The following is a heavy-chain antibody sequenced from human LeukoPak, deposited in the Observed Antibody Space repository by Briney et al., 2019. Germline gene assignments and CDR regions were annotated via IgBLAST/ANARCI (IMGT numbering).Heavy chain of an antibody. D-gene: IGHD3-3*01. CDR3: ARVTTYYDFWSGYYTWYFDY. V-gene: IGHV1-69*13. CDR2: IIPIFGTA. J-gene: IGHJ4*02. Sequence: VASVNVSCKASGGTFSSYAISWVRQAPGQGLEWMGGIIPIFGTANYAQKFQGRVTITADESTSTAYMELSSLRSEDTAVYYCARVTTYYDFWSGYYTWYFDYWGQGTLVTVSS. CDR1: GGTFSSYA.